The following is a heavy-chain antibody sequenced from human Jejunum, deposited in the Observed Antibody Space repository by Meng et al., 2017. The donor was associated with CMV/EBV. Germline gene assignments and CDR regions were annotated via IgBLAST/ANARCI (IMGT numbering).Heavy chain of an antibody. CDR1: DYG. J-gene: IGHJ6*02. Sequence: DYGMSWVRQAPGKGLEWVSGINWNGGSTGYADSVKGRFTISRDNAKNTLYLQMNSLRAEDTAVYYCAKDISFRRLLSGYYYGMDAWGQGTTVTVSS. D-gene: IGHD6-25*01. CDR2: INWNGGST. V-gene: IGHV3-20*03. CDR3: AKDISFRRLLSGYYYGMDA.